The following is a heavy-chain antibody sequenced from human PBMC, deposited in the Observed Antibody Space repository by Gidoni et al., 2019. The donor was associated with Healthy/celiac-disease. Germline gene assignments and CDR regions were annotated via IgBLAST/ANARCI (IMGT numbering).Heavy chain of an antibody. D-gene: IGHD5-18*01. J-gene: IGHJ4*02. CDR1: GFTFSSYS. CDR2: ISSSSSYI. V-gene: IGHV3-21*01. CDR3: ARDEGYSYGFPFDY. Sequence: EVQLVESGGGLVKPGGSLRLSCAASGFTFSSYSMKWVRQAPGKGLEWASSISSSSSYIYYADSVKGRFTISRDNAKNSLYLQMNSLRAEDTAVYYCARDEGYSYGFPFDYWGQGTLVTVSS.